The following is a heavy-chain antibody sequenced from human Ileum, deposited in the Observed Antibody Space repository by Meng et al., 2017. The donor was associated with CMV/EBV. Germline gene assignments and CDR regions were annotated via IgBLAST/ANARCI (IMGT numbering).Heavy chain of an antibody. Sequence: CAASGVTVSGNSMKWDRQAPGKGLEWFSLMYSSGSTKYADSVKGRFTISRDNSKNTLYLQMNSLRVEDTAVYYCAGDGGFSNPWGQGTLVTVSS. J-gene: IGHJ5*02. V-gene: IGHV3-66*01. D-gene: IGHD3-16*01. CDR3: AGDGGFSNP. CDR1: GVTVSGNS. CDR2: MYSSGST.